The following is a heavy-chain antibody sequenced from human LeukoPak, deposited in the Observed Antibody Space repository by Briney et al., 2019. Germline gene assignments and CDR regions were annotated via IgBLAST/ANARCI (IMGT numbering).Heavy chain of an antibody. CDR3: AVGWDGVRSFAY. Sequence: PGGSLRLSCAASGFTFSSYSMNWVRQAPGKGLEWVSSISSSSSYIYYADSVKGRFTISRDNAKNPLYLQMNSLRAEDTAVYYCAVGWDGVRSFAYWGQGTLVTVSS. CDR1: GFTFSSYS. V-gene: IGHV3-21*01. J-gene: IGHJ4*02. CDR2: ISSSSSYI. D-gene: IGHD3-3*01.